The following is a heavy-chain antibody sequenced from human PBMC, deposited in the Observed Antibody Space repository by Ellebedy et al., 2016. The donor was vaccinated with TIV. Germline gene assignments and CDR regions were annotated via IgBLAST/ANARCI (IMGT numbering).Heavy chain of an antibody. V-gene: IGHV1-8*01. CDR2: MNPNSGNT. J-gene: IGHJ5*02. Sequence: ASVKVSXXASGYTFTSYDINWVRQATGQGLEWMGWMNPNSGNTGYAQKFQGRVTMTRNTSISTAYMELSSLRSEDTAVYYCARAGYSSNWFDPWGQGTLVTVSS. CDR1: GYTFTSYD. D-gene: IGHD6-19*01. CDR3: ARAGYSSNWFDP.